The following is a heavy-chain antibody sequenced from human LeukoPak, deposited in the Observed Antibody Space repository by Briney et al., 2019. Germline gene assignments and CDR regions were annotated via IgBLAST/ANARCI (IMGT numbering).Heavy chain of an antibody. CDR1: GFIFNNYA. CDR3: AKDNRRHYTSGPNPDSLH. Sequence: GGSLRLSCAGSGFIFNNYAMHWVRQPPGKGLEWVSGISWNSGSIDYADSVKGRFTISRDNAKNSLYLQMNSLRVEDTAFYYCAKDNRRHYTSGPNPDSLHWGQGTLVTVSS. J-gene: IGHJ4*02. CDR2: ISWNSGSI. D-gene: IGHD6-19*01. V-gene: IGHV3-9*01.